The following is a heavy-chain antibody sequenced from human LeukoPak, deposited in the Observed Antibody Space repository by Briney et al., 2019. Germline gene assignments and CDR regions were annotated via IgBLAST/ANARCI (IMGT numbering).Heavy chain of an antibody. J-gene: IGHJ4*02. V-gene: IGHV4-59*01. CDR1: GGSFSGYY. D-gene: IGHD4-23*01. Sequence: SETLSLTCAVYGGSFSGYYWSWIRQPPGKGLEWIGYFHYSGSTNYNPSLKSRVTISVDTSKNLFSLKLSSVTAADTAVYYCARAFYGGNIDYWGQGTLVTVSS. CDR3: ARAFYGGNIDY. CDR2: FHYSGST.